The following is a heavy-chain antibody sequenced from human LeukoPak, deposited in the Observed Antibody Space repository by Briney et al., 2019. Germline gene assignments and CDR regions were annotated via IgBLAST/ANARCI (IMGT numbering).Heavy chain of an antibody. V-gene: IGHV4-59*01. Sequence: SETLSLTCTVSGGSISSYYWSWIRQPPGKGLEWIGYIYYSGSTNYNPSLKSRVTISVDTSKNQFSLKLSSVTAADTAVYYCARGGHLGSGTSSFDYWGQGTLVTVSS. CDR2: IYYSGST. D-gene: IGHD1-26*01. J-gene: IGHJ4*02. CDR1: GGSISSYY. CDR3: ARGGHLGSGTSSFDY.